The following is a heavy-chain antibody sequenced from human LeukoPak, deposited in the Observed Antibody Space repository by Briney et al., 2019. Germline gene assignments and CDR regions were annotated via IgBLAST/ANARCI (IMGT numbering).Heavy chain of an antibody. Sequence: SVKVSCKASGGTFSSYAISWVRQAPGQGLEWMGVIIPIFGTANYAQKFQGRVTITADESTSTAYMELSSLRSEDTAVYYCARVRGKYCSSTSCYSFDYWGQGTLVTVSS. CDR1: GGTFSSYA. CDR3: ARVRGKYCSSTSCYSFDY. V-gene: IGHV1-69*13. J-gene: IGHJ4*02. D-gene: IGHD2-2*01. CDR2: IIPIFGTA.